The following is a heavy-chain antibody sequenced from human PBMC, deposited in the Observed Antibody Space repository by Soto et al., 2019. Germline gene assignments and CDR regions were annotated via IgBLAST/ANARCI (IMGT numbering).Heavy chain of an antibody. CDR2: IYYSGST. CDR1: GGSISSGGYY. Sequence: SETLSLTCTVSGGSISSGGYYWSWIRQHPGKGLEWIGYIYYSGSTYYNPSLKSRVTISVDTSKNQFSLKLSSVTAADTAVYYCARASDSNYEYYYYMDVWGKGTTVTVSS. J-gene: IGHJ6*03. CDR3: ARASDSNYEYYYYMDV. D-gene: IGHD4-4*01. V-gene: IGHV4-31*03.